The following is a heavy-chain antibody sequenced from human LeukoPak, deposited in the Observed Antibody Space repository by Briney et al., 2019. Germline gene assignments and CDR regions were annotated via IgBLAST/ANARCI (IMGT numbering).Heavy chain of an antibody. CDR1: GFTFSSYA. Sequence: GGSLRLSCAASGFTFSSYAMSWVRQAPGKGLEWVATVNEDGTAKFYVDSVKGRFTIFRDNARSSLDLQMNSLTVEDTAMYYCAAPATAWGQGTLVTVSS. J-gene: IGHJ5*02. V-gene: IGHV3-7*01. CDR3: AAPATA. CDR2: VNEDGTAK.